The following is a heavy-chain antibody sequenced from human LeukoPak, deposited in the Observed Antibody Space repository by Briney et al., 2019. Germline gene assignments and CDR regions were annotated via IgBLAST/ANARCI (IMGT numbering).Heavy chain of an antibody. CDR1: GVTLSYFG. J-gene: IGHJ4*02. CDR3: ARDHLYSSPFDFDY. D-gene: IGHD6-13*01. Sequence: GGPLRLSCAASGVTLSYFGMNWVRQAPGKGLEWISSISRTSTYIYYADSVKGRFTISRDNAKNSLYLQMNSLRAEDTAVYYCARDHLYSSPFDFDYWGQGTLVTVSS. V-gene: IGHV3-21*01. CDR2: ISRTSTYI.